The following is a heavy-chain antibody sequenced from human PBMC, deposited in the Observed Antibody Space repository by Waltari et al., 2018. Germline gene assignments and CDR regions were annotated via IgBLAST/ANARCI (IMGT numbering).Heavy chain of an antibody. CDR3: ARDPSGIAARPVDY. J-gene: IGHJ4*02. CDR2: IYYSGST. V-gene: IGHV4-39*07. D-gene: IGHD6-6*01. Sequence: QLQLQESGPGLVKPSETLSLTCTVSGGSISSSSYYWGWIRQPPGKGLEWIGSIYYSGSTSYNPALKSRVTISVDTAKNQFSLKLSSVTAADTAVYYCARDPSGIAARPVDYWGQGTLVTVSS. CDR1: GGSISSSSYY.